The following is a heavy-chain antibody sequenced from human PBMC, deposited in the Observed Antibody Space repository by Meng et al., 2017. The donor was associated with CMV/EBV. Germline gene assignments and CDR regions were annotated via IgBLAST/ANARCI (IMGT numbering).Heavy chain of an antibody. CDR1: GGSFSGYY. J-gene: IGHJ5*02. D-gene: IGHD3-3*01. V-gene: IGHV4-34*02. CDR3: ARGSRRLPRFNWFDP. CDR2: INHSGST. Sequence: QRQQRQGGAGLLQPSETLPLTCAVYGGSFSGYYWSWIRQPPGKGLEWIGEINHSGSTNYNPSLKSRVTISVDTSKNQFSLKLSSVTAADTAVYYCARGSRRLPRFNWFDPWGQGTLVTVSS.